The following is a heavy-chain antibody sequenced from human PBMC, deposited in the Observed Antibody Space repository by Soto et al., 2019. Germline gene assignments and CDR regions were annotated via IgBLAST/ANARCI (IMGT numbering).Heavy chain of an antibody. CDR1: GGSISSGGYY. V-gene: IGHV4-30-4*08. CDR3: ARYNYDILTCYYRSTGVDY. J-gene: IGHJ4*02. CDR2: IYYSGST. Sequence: TSETLSLTCTVSGGSISSGGYYWSWIRQHPGKGLEWIGYIYYSGSTYYNPSLKSRVTISVDTSKNQFSLKLSSVTAADTAVYYCARYNYDILTCYYRSTGVDYWGQGTLVTVSS. D-gene: IGHD3-9*01.